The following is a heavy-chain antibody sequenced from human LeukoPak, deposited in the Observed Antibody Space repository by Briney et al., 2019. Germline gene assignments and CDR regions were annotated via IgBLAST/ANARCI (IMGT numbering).Heavy chain of an antibody. D-gene: IGHD1-26*01. CDR1: GCSISGGYD. V-gene: IGHV4-38-2*01. Sequence: SGTLPLTSPVSGCSISGGYDWGWVRQPPGKGLEWIGNIYYSGSTYYNASLQSRVTISIDTSKNQFSLRLNSVTAADTAMYYCAKSGGYGLIDYWGQGTLVTVSS. CDR2: IYYSGST. CDR3: AKSGGYGLIDY. J-gene: IGHJ4*02.